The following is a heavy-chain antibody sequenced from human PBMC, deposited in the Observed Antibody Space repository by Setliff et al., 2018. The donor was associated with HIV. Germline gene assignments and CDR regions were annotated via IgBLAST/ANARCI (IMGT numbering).Heavy chain of an antibody. CDR3: ASHNSGWKRADY. Sequence: PGGSLRLSCAASGFTFSNYAMNWVRQAPGKGLEWVSYISSSISKIYYADSVKGRFTISRDSAKNSLYLQMNSLRAEDTAVYYCASHNSGWKRADYWGQGTLVTVSS. CDR2: ISSSISKI. D-gene: IGHD6-19*01. J-gene: IGHJ4*02. CDR1: GFTFSNYA. V-gene: IGHV3-48*01.